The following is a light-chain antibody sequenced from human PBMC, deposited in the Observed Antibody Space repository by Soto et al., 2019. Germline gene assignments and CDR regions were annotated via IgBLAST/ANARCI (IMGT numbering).Light chain of an antibody. CDR3: SSYTRSSTYV. CDR2: DVS. CDR1: SSEVIGYNY. V-gene: IGLV2-14*01. Sequence: QSVLTQPASVSGSPGQSITISCPGTSSEVIGYNYVSWYRQHPGRAPKLMIYDVSNLPSGVSNRFSGSKSGNTASLTISGLQAEDEADYYCSSYTRSSTYVCGTG. J-gene: IGLJ1*01.